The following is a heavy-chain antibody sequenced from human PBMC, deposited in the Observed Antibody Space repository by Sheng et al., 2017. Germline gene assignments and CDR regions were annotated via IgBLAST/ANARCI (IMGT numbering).Heavy chain of an antibody. CDR1: GYSISSGYY. D-gene: IGHD3-3*01. V-gene: IGHV4-38-2*02. CDR2: XYHSGST. CDR3: ARDRITIFGVVIMVDYYYYGMDV. Sequence: QVQLQESGPGLVKPSETLSLTCAVSGYSISSGYYWGWIRQPPGKGLEWIGSXYHSGSTYYNPSLKSRVTISVDTSKNQFSLKLSSVTAADTAVYYCARDRITIFGVVIMVDYYYYGMDVWGQGTTVTVSS. J-gene: IGHJ6*02.